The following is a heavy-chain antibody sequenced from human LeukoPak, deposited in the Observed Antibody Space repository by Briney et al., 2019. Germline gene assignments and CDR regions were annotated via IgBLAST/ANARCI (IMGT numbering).Heavy chain of an antibody. Sequence: GGSLRLSCAASGFTFSSYGMHWVRQAPGKGLEWVAVIWYDGSNKYYADSVKGRFTISRDNSKNTLYLQMNSLRADDTAVYYCARGGRAAAGTYYYYMDVWGKGTTVTVSS. CDR2: IWYDGSNK. CDR1: GFTFSSYG. CDR3: ARGGRAAAGTYYYYMDV. V-gene: IGHV3-33*01. J-gene: IGHJ6*03. D-gene: IGHD6-13*01.